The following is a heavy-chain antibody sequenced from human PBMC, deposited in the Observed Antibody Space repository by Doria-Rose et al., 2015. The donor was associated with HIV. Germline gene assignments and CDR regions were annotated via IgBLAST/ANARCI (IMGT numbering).Heavy chain of an antibody. D-gene: IGHD3-22*01. Sequence: QVQLVQSGAEVRKPGSSVKVSCKTSGGTFSNYAIAWVRQAPGQGLEWMGRIIPILDIANYAQRFQGRVTITADTSTTTVYMELRSLRSDDTVVYYCARDSSGYYQPNYFDYWGQGTLVTVSS. V-gene: IGHV1-69*04. CDR2: IIPILDIA. CDR3: ARDSSGYYQPNYFDY. J-gene: IGHJ4*02. CDR1: GGTFSNYA.